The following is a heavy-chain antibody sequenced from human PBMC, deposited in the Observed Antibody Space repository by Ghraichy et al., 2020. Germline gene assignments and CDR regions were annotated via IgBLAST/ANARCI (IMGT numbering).Heavy chain of an antibody. D-gene: IGHD4-11*01. CDR2: ISSNGGST. J-gene: IGHJ4*02. CDR1: GFTFSSYA. V-gene: IGHV3-64D*06. CDR3: VNWGDYRHKTKDFDY. Sequence: GESLNISCSASGFTFSSYAMHWVRQAPGKGLEYVSAISSNGGSTYYADSVKGRFTISRDNSKNTLYLQMSSLRAEDTAVYYCVNWGDYRHKTKDFDYWGQGTLVTVSS.